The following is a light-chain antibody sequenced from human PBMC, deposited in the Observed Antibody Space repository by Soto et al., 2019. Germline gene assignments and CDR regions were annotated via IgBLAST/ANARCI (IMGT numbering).Light chain of an antibody. CDR2: GAS. CDR3: QQYGSSPTT. Sequence: EIVFTQSPGTLSLSPGERATLSCRASQSVSSSYLVWYQQKPGQAPRLLIYGASSRATGIPDRFSGSGSGTGFTLTISRLEPEDFAVYYCQQYGSSPTTFGQGTRLEIK. V-gene: IGKV3-20*01. CDR1: QSVSSSY. J-gene: IGKJ5*01.